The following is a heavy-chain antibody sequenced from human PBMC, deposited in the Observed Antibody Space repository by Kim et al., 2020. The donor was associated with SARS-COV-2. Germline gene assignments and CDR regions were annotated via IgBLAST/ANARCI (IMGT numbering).Heavy chain of an antibody. CDR2: ISWNSGSI. Sequence: GGSLRLSCAASGFTFGDYAMHWVRQAPGKGLEWVSGISWNSGSIGYADSVKGRFTISRDNAKNSLYLQMNSLRAEDTALYYCAKDIASSGWTNYYYYGMDVWGQGTTVTVSS. CDR3: AKDIASSGWTNYYYYGMDV. D-gene: IGHD6-19*01. J-gene: IGHJ6*02. V-gene: IGHV3-9*01. CDR1: GFTFGDYA.